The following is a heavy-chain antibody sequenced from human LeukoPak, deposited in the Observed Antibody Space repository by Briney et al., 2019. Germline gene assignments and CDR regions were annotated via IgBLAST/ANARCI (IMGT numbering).Heavy chain of an antibody. CDR3: ARIYYDGIDY. Sequence: GGSLRLSCAASGFTFSDYYMSWIRQAPGKGLEWVSSISSSSSYTYYADSVKGRFTISRDNAKNSLYLQMNSLRAEDTAVYYCARIYYDGIDYWGQGTLVTVSS. V-gene: IGHV3-11*06. J-gene: IGHJ4*02. CDR1: GFTFSDYY. CDR2: ISSSSSYT. D-gene: IGHD3-22*01.